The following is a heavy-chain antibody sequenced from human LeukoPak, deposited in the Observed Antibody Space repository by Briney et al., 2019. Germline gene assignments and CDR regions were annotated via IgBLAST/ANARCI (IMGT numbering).Heavy chain of an antibody. Sequence: PGGYLRLYCAASGFTFSSYAMSWVRQAPGKGLEWVSAISGSGGSTYYADSVKGRFTISRDNSKNTLYLQMNSLRAEDTAVYYCAKVRYSGSYYYYYGMDVWGQGTTVTVSS. D-gene: IGHD1-26*01. V-gene: IGHV3-23*01. CDR3: AKVRYSGSYYYYYGMDV. CDR1: GFTFSSYA. J-gene: IGHJ6*02. CDR2: ISGSGGST.